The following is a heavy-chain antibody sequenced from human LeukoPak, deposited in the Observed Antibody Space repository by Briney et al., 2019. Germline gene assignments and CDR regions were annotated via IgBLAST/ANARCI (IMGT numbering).Heavy chain of an antibody. CDR3: ASCGGDCYYYYYMDV. Sequence: GESLKISCKGSGYSFTSYWIGWVRQMPGKGLEWMGIIYPGDSDTRYSPSFQGQVTISADKSISTAYLQWSSLKASDTAMYYCASCGGDCYYYYYMDVWGKGTTVTVSS. CDR2: IYPGDSDT. CDR1: GYSFTSYW. D-gene: IGHD2-21*01. J-gene: IGHJ6*03. V-gene: IGHV5-51*01.